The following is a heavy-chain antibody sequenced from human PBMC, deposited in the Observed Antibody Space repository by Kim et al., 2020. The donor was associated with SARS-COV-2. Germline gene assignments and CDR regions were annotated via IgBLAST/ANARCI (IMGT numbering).Heavy chain of an antibody. Sequence: SVKVSCKASGGTFSSYAISWVRQAPGQGLEWMGGIIPIFGTANYAQKFQGRVTITADESTSTAYMELSSLRSEDTAVYYCARENPVVVAATRLGYYYYGMDVWGQGTTVTVSS. CDR2: IIPIFGTA. CDR1: GGTFSSYA. D-gene: IGHD2-15*01. V-gene: IGHV1-69*13. J-gene: IGHJ6*02. CDR3: ARENPVVVAATRLGYYYYGMDV.